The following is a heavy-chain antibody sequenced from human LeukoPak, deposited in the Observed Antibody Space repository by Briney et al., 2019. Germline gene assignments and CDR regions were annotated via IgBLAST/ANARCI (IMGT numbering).Heavy chain of an antibody. V-gene: IGHV3-21*01. CDR2: ISSSSSYI. Sequence: NPGGSLRLSCAASGLTFSSYSMNWLRQAPGKGLEWVSSISSSSSYIYYADSVKGRFTISRDNAKNSLYVQMNSLRAEDTAVYYCARFAMVRGVIDPGYYGMDVWGKGTTVTVSS. CDR1: GLTFSSYS. CDR3: ARFAMVRGVIDPGYYGMDV. J-gene: IGHJ6*04. D-gene: IGHD3-10*01.